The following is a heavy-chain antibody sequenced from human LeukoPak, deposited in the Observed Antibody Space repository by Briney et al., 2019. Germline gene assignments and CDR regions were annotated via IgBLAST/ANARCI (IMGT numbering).Heavy chain of an antibody. V-gene: IGHV3-7*01. CDR1: GFTFSDYW. J-gene: IGHJ6*03. D-gene: IGHD6-13*01. CDR3: ATYIAAAGPQPYYYYYYMDV. CDR2: IRQNGSEK. Sequence: GGSLRLSCAASGFTFSDYWMTWVRQALGKGLEWVANIRQNGSEKYYVDSVKGRFTISRDNAKNSLYLQMNSLRSEDTAVYYCATYIAAAGPQPYYYYYYMDVWGKGTTVTVSS.